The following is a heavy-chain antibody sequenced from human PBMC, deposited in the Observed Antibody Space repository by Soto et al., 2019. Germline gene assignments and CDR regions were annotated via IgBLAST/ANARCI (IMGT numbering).Heavy chain of an antibody. Sequence: SETLSLTCAVYGGSFSGYYWGWIRQPPGKGLEWIGEINHSGSTNYNPSLKSRVTISVDTSKNQFSLKLSSVTAADTAVYYCARVRRKYYYGSGSYLSGGGMDVWGQGTTVTVSS. V-gene: IGHV4-34*01. J-gene: IGHJ6*02. CDR3: ARVRRKYYYGSGSYLSGGGMDV. CDR1: GGSFSGYY. D-gene: IGHD3-10*01. CDR2: INHSGST.